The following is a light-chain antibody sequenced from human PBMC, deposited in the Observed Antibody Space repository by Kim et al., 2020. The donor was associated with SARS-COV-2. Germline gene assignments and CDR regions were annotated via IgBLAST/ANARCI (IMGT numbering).Light chain of an antibody. CDR1: SLRSYC. Sequence: VALGQTVSNTCQGDSLRSYCATWYQQKPGQAPILVIYGKNNRPSGIPDRFSGSSSGNTASLTITGTQAGYEADYYCNSRDSNDNVVFCGGTQLTVL. CDR3: NSRDSNDNVV. V-gene: IGLV3-19*01. CDR2: GKN. J-gene: IGLJ2*01.